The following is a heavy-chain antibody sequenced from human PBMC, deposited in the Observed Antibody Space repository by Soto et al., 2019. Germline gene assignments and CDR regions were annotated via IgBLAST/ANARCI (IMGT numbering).Heavy chain of an antibody. D-gene: IGHD2-21*02. J-gene: IGHJ3*01. Sequence: ASVKVSCKTSGYTFTNYFVHWVRQAPGQGLEWMGAINPGNRITNYALKFQGRVTMTRDTSTNTVYLELSSLRSEDTAVYSCARPQRGDDVKNAFDLWGQGTMVTVSS. CDR1: GYTFTNYF. V-gene: IGHV1-46*01. CDR3: ARPQRGDDVKNAFDL. CDR2: INPGNRIT.